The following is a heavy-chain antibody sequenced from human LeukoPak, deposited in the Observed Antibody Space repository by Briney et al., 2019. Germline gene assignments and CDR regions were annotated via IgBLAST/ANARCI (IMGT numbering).Heavy chain of an antibody. CDR1: GVSISSYY. Sequence: SETLSLTCTVSGVSISSYYWSWIRQPPGKGLEWIGYIYYSGSTNYNPSLKSGVTISVEQSKTQFSLKLSSVAAADTAVYYCARDLWLYGAFDIWGQGTMVTVSS. D-gene: IGHD2-8*01. J-gene: IGHJ3*02. CDR2: IYYSGST. CDR3: ARDLWLYGAFDI. V-gene: IGHV4-59*01.